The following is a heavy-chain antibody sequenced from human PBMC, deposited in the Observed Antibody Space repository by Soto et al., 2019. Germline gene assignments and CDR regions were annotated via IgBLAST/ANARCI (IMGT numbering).Heavy chain of an antibody. CDR3: ASYTHPVVNRIAWFDP. CDR1: GGTFSSYA. Sequence: ASVKVSCKVSGGTFSSYAISWVRQAPGQGLEWMGGFIPIFGTANYAQKFQGRVAITADESTNTAYMELSSLRSEDTAVYYCASYTHPVVNRIAWFDPWGQGTLVTVSS. CDR2: FIPIFGTA. V-gene: IGHV1-69*13. J-gene: IGHJ5*02. D-gene: IGHD3-22*01.